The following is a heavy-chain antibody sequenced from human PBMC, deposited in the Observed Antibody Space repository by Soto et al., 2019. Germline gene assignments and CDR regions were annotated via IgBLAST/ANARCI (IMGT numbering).Heavy chain of an antibody. Sequence: EVQLLESGGGLVQPGGSLRLSCAASGLTFSMYAMTWVRQAPGKGLEWVSAMSGGGETTYYADSVKGRFTISRDNSRNTLYLQMNSLRAEDTAAYYCAKWHTYYYDSRGFSGFDCWGRGTLVTVSS. J-gene: IGHJ4*02. CDR3: AKWHTYYYDSRGFSGFDC. CDR1: GLTFSMYA. D-gene: IGHD3-22*01. CDR2: MSGGGETT. V-gene: IGHV3-23*01.